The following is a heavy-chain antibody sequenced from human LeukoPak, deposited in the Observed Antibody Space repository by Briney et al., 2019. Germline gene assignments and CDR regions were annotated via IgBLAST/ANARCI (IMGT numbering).Heavy chain of an antibody. Sequence: SETLSLTCTVSGASINSAGYYWSWIRQLPGKGLEWIGYISYTGSTYYNPSLKSRVIISRDTSKNQFSLKLSSVTAADTAIYYCARGDYWGQEPWSPSPQ. V-gene: IGHV4-31*03. CDR3: ARGDY. CDR1: GASINSAGYY. J-gene: IGHJ4*01. CDR2: ISYTGST.